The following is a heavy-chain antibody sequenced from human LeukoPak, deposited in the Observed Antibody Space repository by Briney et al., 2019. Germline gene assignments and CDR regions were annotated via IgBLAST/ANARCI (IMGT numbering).Heavy chain of an antibody. CDR1: GFTFSSYA. J-gene: IGHJ4*02. D-gene: IGHD1-7*01. Sequence: GGSLRLSCAASGFTFSSYAMSWVRQAPGKGLEWVSAISGSGGSTYYADPVKGRFTISRDNSKNTLYLQMNSLRAEDTAVYYCAKLPRGTSGTVFQFDYWGQGTLVTVSS. CDR3: AKLPRGTSGTVFQFDY. V-gene: IGHV3-23*01. CDR2: ISGSGGST.